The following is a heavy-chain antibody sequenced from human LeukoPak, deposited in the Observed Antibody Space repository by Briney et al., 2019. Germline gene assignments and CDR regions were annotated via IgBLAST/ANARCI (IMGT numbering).Heavy chain of an antibody. Sequence: GGSLRLSCAASGFTFSSYWMNWARQAPGKGLEWVASINHNGNVNYYVDSVKGRFTISRDNAKNSLYLQMSNLRAEDMAVYYCARDLSDYSNYVWFDPWGQGTLVTVSS. CDR1: GFTFSSYW. D-gene: IGHD4-11*01. CDR3: ARDLSDYSNYVWFDP. J-gene: IGHJ5*02. V-gene: IGHV3-7*03. CDR2: INHNGNVN.